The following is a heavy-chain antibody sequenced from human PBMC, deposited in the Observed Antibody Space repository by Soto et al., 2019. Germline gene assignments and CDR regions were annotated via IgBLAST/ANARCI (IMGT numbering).Heavy chain of an antibody. Sequence: GGALRLSCVASGFAISSRIISWVRQAPGKGLEWVSAITRGDDRTYYADSVKGRFTISRDSSKKTVFLQMYSLTAEDTALYFCARDHASSGWPTFDLWGQGTLVTVSS. CDR3: ARDHASSGWPTFDL. J-gene: IGHJ4*02. CDR2: ITRGDDRT. CDR1: GFAISSRI. D-gene: IGHD6-19*01. V-gene: IGHV3-23*01.